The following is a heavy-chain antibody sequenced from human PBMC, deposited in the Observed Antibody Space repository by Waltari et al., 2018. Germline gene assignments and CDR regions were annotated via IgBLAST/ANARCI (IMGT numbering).Heavy chain of an antibody. Sequence: QLQLQESGPGLVKPSETLSLTCTVSGGSISSSSYYWGWIRQPPGKGLEWIGSIYYSGSTYYNPSLKSRVTISVDTSKNQFSLKLSSVTAADTAVYYCARPGGTRKYFQHWGQGTLVTVSS. V-gene: IGHV4-39*01. D-gene: IGHD1-1*01. CDR1: GGSISSSSYY. CDR2: IYYSGST. J-gene: IGHJ1*01. CDR3: ARPGGTRKYFQH.